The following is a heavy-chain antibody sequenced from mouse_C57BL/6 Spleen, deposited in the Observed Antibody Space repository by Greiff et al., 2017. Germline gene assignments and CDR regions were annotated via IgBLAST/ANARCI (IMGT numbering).Heavy chain of an antibody. J-gene: IGHJ4*01. D-gene: IGHD2-2*01. V-gene: IGHV1-72*01. CDR1: GYTFTSYW. CDR3: DVYGYDVNYYALDY. CDR2: IGPNGSGT. Sequence: QVQLQQPGAELVKPGASVKLSCKASGYTFTSYWMPWVQQRPGRGLEWIGRIGPNGSGTNYHEKFKGKATLTVDKPSSTAYMHLSSLTSEDSATDYCDVYGYDVNYYALDYWGQGTSVTVSS.